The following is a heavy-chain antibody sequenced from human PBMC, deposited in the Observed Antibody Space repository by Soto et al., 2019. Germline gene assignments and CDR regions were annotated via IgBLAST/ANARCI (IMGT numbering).Heavy chain of an antibody. CDR2: IYYSGST. CDR3: ARARYYDSSSAAYGMDV. Sequence: PSETLSLTCTVSGGSVSSYYWSWIRQPPGKGLEWIGYIYYSGSTNYNPSLKSRVTISVDTSKNQFSLKLSSVTAADTAVYYCARARYYDSSSAAYGMDVWGQGTTVTV. V-gene: IGHV4-59*02. D-gene: IGHD3-22*01. J-gene: IGHJ6*02. CDR1: GGSVSSYY.